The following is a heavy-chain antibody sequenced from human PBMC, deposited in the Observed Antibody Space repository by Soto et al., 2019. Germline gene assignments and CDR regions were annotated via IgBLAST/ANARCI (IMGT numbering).Heavy chain of an antibody. Sequence: QLQLQESGPGLVKPSETLSLTCTVSGGSISSSSYYWGWIRQPPGKGLEWIGSIYYSGSTYYNPSPRSRVTIAVHTSKNQFSLKLSSVTAADTAVYYCARQSVTDDFWSGSHWTGPADYWGLGTLVTVSS. CDR2: IYYSGST. CDR1: GGSISSSSYY. D-gene: IGHD3-3*01. CDR3: ARQSVTDDFWSGSHWTGPADY. V-gene: IGHV4-39*01. J-gene: IGHJ4*02.